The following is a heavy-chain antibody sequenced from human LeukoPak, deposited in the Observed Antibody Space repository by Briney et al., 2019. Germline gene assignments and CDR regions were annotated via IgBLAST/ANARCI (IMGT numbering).Heavy chain of an antibody. J-gene: IGHJ5*02. CDR3: TRLHDYIRS. Sequence: GSLRLSCAASGFIFSGSAIHWVRQASGKGLEWVGRIRSRANNYATAYAASVKGRFTVSRDDSKNTAYLQMNSLKTEDTAVYYCTRLHDYIRSWGQGTLVTVSS. CDR1: GFIFSGSA. CDR2: IRSRANNYAT. D-gene: IGHD4-11*01. V-gene: IGHV3-73*01.